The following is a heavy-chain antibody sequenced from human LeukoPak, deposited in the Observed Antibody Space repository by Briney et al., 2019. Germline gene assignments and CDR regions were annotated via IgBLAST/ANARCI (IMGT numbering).Heavy chain of an antibody. D-gene: IGHD6-19*01. CDR1: GGSISSSSYY. V-gene: IGHV4-39*01. J-gene: IGHJ3*02. CDR2: IYYSGST. CDR3: ASGHSSGWSLPLVNAFDI. Sequence: PSETLSLTCTVSGGSISSSSYYWGWIRQPPGKGLEWIGRIYYSGSTYYNPSLKSRVTISVDTSKNQFSLKLSSVTAADTAVYYCASGHSSGWSLPLVNAFDIWGQGTMVTVSS.